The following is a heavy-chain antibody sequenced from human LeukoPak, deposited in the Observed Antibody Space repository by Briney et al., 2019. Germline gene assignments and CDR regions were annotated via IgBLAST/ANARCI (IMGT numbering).Heavy chain of an antibody. Sequence: SETLSLTCAVYGGSFSGYYWSWIRQPPGKGLEWIGEINHSGSTNYNPSLKSRVTISVDTSKNQFSLKLSTVTAADTAVYYCARGFGYYDSSGYYYPFYYYYYMDVWGKGTTVTVSS. CDR1: GGSFSGYY. CDR2: INHSGST. V-gene: IGHV4-34*01. D-gene: IGHD3-22*01. J-gene: IGHJ6*03. CDR3: ARGFGYYDSSGYYYPFYYYYYMDV.